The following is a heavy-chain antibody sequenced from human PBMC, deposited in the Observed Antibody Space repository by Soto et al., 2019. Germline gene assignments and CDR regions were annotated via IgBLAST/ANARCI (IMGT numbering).Heavy chain of an antibody. CDR3: ARVSATLTYRFDP. V-gene: IGHV4-31*03. CDR2: IYYSGTT. J-gene: IGHJ5*02. D-gene: IGHD4-17*01. CDR1: GGSISSGDYY. Sequence: SETLSLTCTVSGGSISSGDYYWTWIRQHPGKGLEWIGYIYYSGTTYYNPSLKSRLTIFVDTSKNLISLNLRSVTAADTAVYYCARVSATLTYRFDPWGQGTRVTVSS.